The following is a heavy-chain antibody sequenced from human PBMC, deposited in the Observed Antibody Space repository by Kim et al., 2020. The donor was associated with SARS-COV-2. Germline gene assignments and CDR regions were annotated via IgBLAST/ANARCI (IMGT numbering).Heavy chain of an antibody. J-gene: IGHJ4*01. CDR2: IHLSGNT. D-gene: IGHD5-12*01. CDR1: GGSISSSSYY. V-gene: IGHV4-39*01. Sequence: SETLSLTCSVSGGSISSSSYYWGWIRQPPGKGLEWIGSIHLSGNTYYKPSLKSRVTISLDTSKNQFSLKLNSVRAADTAVYYCARQSMATITPDYFDNWG. CDR3: ARQSMATITPDYFDN.